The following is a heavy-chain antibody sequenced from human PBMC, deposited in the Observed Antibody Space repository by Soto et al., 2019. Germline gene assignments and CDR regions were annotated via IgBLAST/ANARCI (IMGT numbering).Heavy chain of an antibody. V-gene: IGHV1-18*01. Sequence: QVKLVQSGAEVKKPGASVKVSCKASGYTFTSYGISWVRHAPGQRLEWMGWISAYNGNTNYAQKLQGRVTMTTDTSTSTAYMELRSLRSDDTAVYYCARDRLWDYGDYGIDYWGQGTLVTVSS. D-gene: IGHD4-17*01. CDR3: ARDRLWDYGDYGIDY. CDR1: GYTFTSYG. J-gene: IGHJ4*02. CDR2: ISAYNGNT.